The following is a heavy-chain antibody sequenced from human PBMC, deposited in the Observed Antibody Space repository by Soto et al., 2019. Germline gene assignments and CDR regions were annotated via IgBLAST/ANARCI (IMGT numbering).Heavy chain of an antibody. D-gene: IGHD3-3*01. CDR2: IYFIGST. J-gene: IGHJ5*02. CDR1: GGSINNYY. V-gene: IGHV4-59*01. Sequence: SETLSLTCTVSGGSINNYYWNWIREAPGKGLEWIGYIYFIGSTSYNPSLMGRVTLSVDTSKNQFSLKLSSVTAADTAVYYCARDYDFGGFGPWGQGTLVTVSS. CDR3: ARDYDFGGFGP.